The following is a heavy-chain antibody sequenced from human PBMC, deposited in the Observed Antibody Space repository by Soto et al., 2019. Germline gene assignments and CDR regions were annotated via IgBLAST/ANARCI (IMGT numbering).Heavy chain of an antibody. J-gene: IGHJ2*01. CDR3: ARPVHPYPPHPDHGYFDL. V-gene: IGHV1-69*06. CDR2: IIPIFGTA. Sequence: QVQLVQSGAEVKKPGSSVKVSCKASGGTFSSYAISWVRQAPGQGLEWMGGIIPIFGTANYAQKFQGRVTITADKSTSTAYMELSSLRSEDTAVYYCARPVHPYPPHPDHGYFDLWGRGTLVTVSS. CDR1: GGTFSSYA.